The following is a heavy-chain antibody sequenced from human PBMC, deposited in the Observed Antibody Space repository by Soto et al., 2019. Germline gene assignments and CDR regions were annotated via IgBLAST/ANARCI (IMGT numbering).Heavy chain of an antibody. V-gene: IGHV4-59*01. D-gene: IGHD2-8*01. CDR2: AYYSGST. CDR1: GGSISHYY. J-gene: IGHJ5*02. Sequence: PSETLSRTCTVSGGSISHYYWSWIRQSPGKGLEWIGYAYYSGSTDYNPSLKSRVTMSVDTSKNQVSLKLNSVTTADTAVYYCARDRSTYGGGGTGEVKANWFDPWGPGTLVTV. CDR3: ARDRSTYGGGGTGEVKANWFDP.